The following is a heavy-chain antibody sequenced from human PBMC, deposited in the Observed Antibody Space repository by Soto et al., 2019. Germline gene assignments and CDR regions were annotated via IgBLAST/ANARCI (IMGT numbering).Heavy chain of an antibody. D-gene: IGHD3-10*01. CDR3: IRDYGEAGSTNAFDI. Sequence: EVQLVESGGDLVQPGGSLRLSCAASGFTFSSFWMHWVRQAPGKGLVWVSRINSDGSGASYVDFVEGRFTISRDNAKNTVYFQMNSLREEDTAVYYCIRDYGEAGSTNAFDIWGQGTMVTVSS. CDR2: INSDGSGA. CDR1: GFTFSSFW. J-gene: IGHJ3*02. V-gene: IGHV3-74*01.